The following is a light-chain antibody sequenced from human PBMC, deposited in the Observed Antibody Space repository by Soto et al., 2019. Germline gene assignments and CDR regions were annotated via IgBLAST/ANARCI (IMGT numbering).Light chain of an antibody. V-gene: IGKV3-20*01. CDR1: PSVSSSY. Sequence: EIGLTQSPGTLSLSPGERATLSCRASPSVSSSYLARYQQKPGQAPRLLIYGASSRPTGIPERFSASGSGTDFTLTISRLEPEDWAVYDCQQYGSSPGTFGQGTKV. CDR2: GAS. J-gene: IGKJ1*01. CDR3: QQYGSSPGT.